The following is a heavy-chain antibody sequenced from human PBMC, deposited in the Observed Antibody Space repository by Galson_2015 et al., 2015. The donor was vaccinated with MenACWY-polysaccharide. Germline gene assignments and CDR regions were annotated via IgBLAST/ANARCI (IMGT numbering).Heavy chain of an antibody. CDR2: ISLDGRNT. J-gene: IGHJ4*02. Sequence: SLRLSCAASGFTFTSCTLSWVRLAPGKGPGWVTVISLDGRNTYYADPVKGRFTISRDNSKNTLYLQMHDLRAEDTAVYYCVKAHETSGWNRGPGYWGQGTLVTVSS. D-gene: IGHD1-1*01. CDR3: VKAHETSGWNRGPGY. CDR1: GFTFTSCT. V-gene: IGHV3-23*01.